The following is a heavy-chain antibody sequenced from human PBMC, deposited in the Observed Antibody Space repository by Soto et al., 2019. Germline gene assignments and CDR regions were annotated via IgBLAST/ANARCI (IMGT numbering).Heavy chain of an antibody. CDR2: IYYSGST. J-gene: IGHJ4*02. Sequence: ASETLSLTCTVSGGSISSYYWSWIRQPPGKGLEWIGYIYYSGSTNYNPSVKGRFTISRDNSKNTLYLQMNSLRAEDTAMYYCAKDRTPDGYHSIDYWGRGTLVTVSS. D-gene: IGHD1-1*01. CDR3: AKDRTPDGYHSIDY. V-gene: IGHV4-4*08. CDR1: GGSISSYY.